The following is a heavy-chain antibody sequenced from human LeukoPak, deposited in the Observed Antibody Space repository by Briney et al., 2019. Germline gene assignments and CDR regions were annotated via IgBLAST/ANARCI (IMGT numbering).Heavy chain of an antibody. CDR2: IYYSGST. J-gene: IGHJ3*02. Sequence: SQTLSLTCTVSGGSISSGGYYWSWIRQHPGKGLEWIGYIYYSGSTYYNPSLKSRVTISVDTSKNQFSLKLSSVTAADTAVYYCARDRPYSTYYYDSSGPDSFAFDIWGQGTMVTVSS. CDR1: GGSISSGGYY. V-gene: IGHV4-31*03. CDR3: ARDRPYSTYYYDSSGPDSFAFDI. D-gene: IGHD3-22*01.